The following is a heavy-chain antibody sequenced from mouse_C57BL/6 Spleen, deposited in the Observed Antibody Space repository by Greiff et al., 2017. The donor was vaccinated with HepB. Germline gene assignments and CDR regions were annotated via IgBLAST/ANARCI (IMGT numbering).Heavy chain of an antibody. Sequence: VQLQQSGAELVRPGASVKLSCTASGFNIKDYYMHWVKQRPEQGLEWIGRIDPEDGDTEYAPKFQGKATMTADTSSNTAYLQLSSLTSEDTAVYYCTTSLYYGSSGYAMDYWGQGTSVTVSS. J-gene: IGHJ4*01. V-gene: IGHV14-1*01. D-gene: IGHD1-1*01. CDR3: TTSLYYGSSGYAMDY. CDR2: IDPEDGDT. CDR1: GFNIKDYY.